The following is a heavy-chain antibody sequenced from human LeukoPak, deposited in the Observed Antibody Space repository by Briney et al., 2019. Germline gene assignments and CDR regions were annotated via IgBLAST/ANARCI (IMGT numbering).Heavy chain of an antibody. CDR2: INPNSGIT. V-gene: IGHV1-8*03. J-gene: IGHJ4*02. Sequence: GASVKVSCKASGYTFTSYDINWVRQATGQGLEWMGWINPNSGITVYAQKFQGRVTITRNPSISTAYMELSSLRSEDTAVYYCAREDYCDSGSNDYGGQGTLVTVS. CDR3: AREDYCDSGSNDY. D-gene: IGHD3-22*01. CDR1: GYTFTSYD.